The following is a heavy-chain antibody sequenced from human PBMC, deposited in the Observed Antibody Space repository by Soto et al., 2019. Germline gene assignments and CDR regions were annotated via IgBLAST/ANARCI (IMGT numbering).Heavy chain of an antibody. CDR2: ISYDGSNK. CDR3: AKDRIAAAAGHYYGMVV. J-gene: IGHJ6*02. V-gene: IGHV3-30*18. Sequence: QVQLVESGGGVVQPGRSLRLSCAASGFTFRSYGMHWVRQAPGKGLEWVAVISYDGSNKYYADSVKGRFTISRDNSKNTLYLQMNSPRAEDTAVYYCAKDRIAAAAGHYYGMVVWGQGTTVTVSS. CDR1: GFTFRSYG. D-gene: IGHD6-13*01.